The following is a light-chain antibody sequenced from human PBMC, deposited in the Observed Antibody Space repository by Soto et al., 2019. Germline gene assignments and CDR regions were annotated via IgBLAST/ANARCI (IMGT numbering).Light chain of an antibody. V-gene: IGLV1-44*01. CDR2: SSN. CDR3: AAWDDSLNGYYV. J-gene: IGLJ1*01. CDR1: SSNIGNNN. Sequence: QSVLTQPPSASGTPGQRVTISCSGSSSNIGNNNVNWYQQLPGTAPKLLIYSSNQRPSGVPDRFSGSKSGTSASLAISGLQSADEADYYCAAWDDSLNGYYVFGTGTKVTVL.